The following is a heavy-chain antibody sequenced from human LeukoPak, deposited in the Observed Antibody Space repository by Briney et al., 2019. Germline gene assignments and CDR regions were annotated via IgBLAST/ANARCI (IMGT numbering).Heavy chain of an antibody. Sequence: SVKVSCKASGGTFSSYAISWVRQAPGQGLEWMGGIIPIFGTANYAQKFQGRVTITADKSTSTAYMELSSLRSEDTAVYYCARVPYFSGGTCYYSGMDVWGKGTTVTVSS. CDR3: ARVPYFSGGTCYYSGMDV. D-gene: IGHD2-15*01. J-gene: IGHJ6*04. CDR2: IIPIFGTA. V-gene: IGHV1-69*06. CDR1: GGTFSSYA.